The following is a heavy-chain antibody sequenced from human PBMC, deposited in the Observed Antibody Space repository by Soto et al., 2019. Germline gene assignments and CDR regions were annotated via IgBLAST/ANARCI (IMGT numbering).Heavy chain of an antibody. CDR3: AKDYGGYDILTGPPAH. V-gene: IGHV3-30*18. D-gene: IGHD3-9*01. CDR2: ISYDGSNK. J-gene: IGHJ4*02. CDR1: GFTFSSYG. Sequence: PGGSLRLSCAASGFTFSSYGMHCVRQAPGKGLEWVAVISYDGSNKYYADSVKGRFTISRDNSKNTLYLQMNSLRAEDTAVYYCAKDYGGYDILTGPPAHWGQGTLVTVSS.